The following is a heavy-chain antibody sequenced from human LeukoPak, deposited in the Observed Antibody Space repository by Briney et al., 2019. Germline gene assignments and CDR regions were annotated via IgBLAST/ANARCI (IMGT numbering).Heavy chain of an antibody. CDR1: GGSISSYY. J-gene: IGHJ4*02. D-gene: IGHD6-13*01. V-gene: IGHV4-4*07. CDR3: ARDRCSSSWYCTFDY. Sequence: SETLSLTCTVSGGSISSYYWSWIRQPVGKGLEWIGRIYTSGSTNYNPSLKSRVTMSVDTSKSQFSLKLSSVTAADTAVYYCARDRCSSSWYCTFDYWGQGTLVTVSS. CDR2: IYTSGST.